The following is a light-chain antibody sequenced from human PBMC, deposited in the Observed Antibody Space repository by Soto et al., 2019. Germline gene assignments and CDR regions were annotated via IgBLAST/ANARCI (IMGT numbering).Light chain of an antibody. CDR2: SNN. V-gene: IGLV1-44*01. J-gene: IGLJ1*01. CDR3: AAWDDSLRGYV. CDR1: NSNIGGNT. Sequence: QSVLTQPPSASGTPGQRVSISCSGSNSNIGGNTVNWYQQLPGTAPKLLIYSNNLRPSGVPDRFSGSKSGTSASLAISGLQSEDEVDYYCAAWDDSLRGYVFGTGTKVTVL.